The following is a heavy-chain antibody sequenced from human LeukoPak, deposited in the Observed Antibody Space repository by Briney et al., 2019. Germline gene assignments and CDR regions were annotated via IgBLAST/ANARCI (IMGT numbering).Heavy chain of an antibody. D-gene: IGHD2-15*01. CDR3: ARSSGGWDY. J-gene: IGHJ4*02. Sequence: PGGSLRLSCATSGFIFSSYAMSWVRQAPGKGLEWVSDLSGIGDNPNYADTVKGRFTISRDNSKNTLFLQMNSLRVEETAVYYCARSSGGWDYWGQGTLVTVSS. CDR1: GFIFSSYA. V-gene: IGHV3-23*01. CDR2: LSGIGDNP.